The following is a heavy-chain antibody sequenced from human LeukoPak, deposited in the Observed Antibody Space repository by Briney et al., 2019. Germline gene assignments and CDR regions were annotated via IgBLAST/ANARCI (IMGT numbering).Heavy chain of an antibody. CDR3: ANRITIFGEGY. D-gene: IGHD3-3*01. Sequence: GGSLRLSCAASTFSFSNYGMHWVRQVPGKGLEWLAFIQYDGSDKYYADSVKGRFTISRDNSKNTLYLQMNSLRAEDTAVYYCANRITIFGEGYWGQGTLVTVSS. V-gene: IGHV3-30*02. CDR1: TFSFSNYG. J-gene: IGHJ4*02. CDR2: IQYDGSDK.